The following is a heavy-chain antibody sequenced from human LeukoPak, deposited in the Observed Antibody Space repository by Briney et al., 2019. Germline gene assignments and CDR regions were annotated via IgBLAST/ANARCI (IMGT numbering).Heavy chain of an antibody. CDR1: GFTFNTYW. CDR3: ATGHYDSRRYFDL. CDR2: IRPDGSGT. Sequence: GGSLRLSCAASGFTFNTYWMHWVRQAPGKGLVWVSRIRPDGSGTTYADSVTGRFTISRDNAKNTLYLQMNSLRVEDTALYYCATGHYDSRRYFDLWGRGTLVTVSS. J-gene: IGHJ2*01. V-gene: IGHV3-74*01. D-gene: IGHD3-22*01.